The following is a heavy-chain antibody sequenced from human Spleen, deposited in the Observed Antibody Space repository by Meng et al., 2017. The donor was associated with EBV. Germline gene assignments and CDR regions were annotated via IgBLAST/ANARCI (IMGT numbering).Heavy chain of an antibody. CDR3: ASPGHYAEPPY. Sequence: QVQLVGSGGGVVQPGRSIRLSCAGSGFTFISYAMHWVRQAPGQGLEWVAMISYDGDIKNYADSVKGRFTISRDNSKNTLYLQMNGLRPEDTAVYYCASPGHYAEPPYWGQGTLVTVSS. D-gene: IGHD4-17*01. CDR1: GFTFISYA. V-gene: IGHV3-30-3*01. J-gene: IGHJ4*02. CDR2: ISYDGDIK.